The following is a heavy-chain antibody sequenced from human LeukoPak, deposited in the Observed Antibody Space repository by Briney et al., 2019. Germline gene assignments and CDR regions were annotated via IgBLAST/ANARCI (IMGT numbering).Heavy chain of an antibody. D-gene: IGHD3-16*01. J-gene: IGHJ4*02. Sequence: ASVKVSCKPSGYTFTSFDINWVRQATGQGLEWMGWMNPNSGNTGYEQKFQGRVTMTRNTSISTAYMELSSLRSEDTAVYFCARSRPYGGTEFDYWGQGILVTVSS. V-gene: IGHV1-8*01. CDR2: MNPNSGNT. CDR1: GYTFTSFD. CDR3: ARSRPYGGTEFDY.